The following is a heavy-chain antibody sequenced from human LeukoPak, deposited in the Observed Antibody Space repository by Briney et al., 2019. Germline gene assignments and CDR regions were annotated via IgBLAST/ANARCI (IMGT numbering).Heavy chain of an antibody. CDR2: ISYDGSNK. V-gene: IGHV3-30*18. CDR3: AKISGSAGIDY. J-gene: IGHJ4*02. CDR1: GFTFSSYS. D-gene: IGHD6-19*01. Sequence: GGSLRLSCAASGFTFSSYSMNWVRQAPGKGLEWVAVISYDGSNKYYADSVKGRFTIFRDNSKNTLYLQMNSLRAEDTAVYYCAKISGSAGIDYWGQGTLVTVSS.